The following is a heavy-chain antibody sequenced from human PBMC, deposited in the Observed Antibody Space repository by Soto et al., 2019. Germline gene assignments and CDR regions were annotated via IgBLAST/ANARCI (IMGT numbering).Heavy chain of an antibody. CDR2: IYYSGTT. CDR3: ARTDSSGYTFDY. CDR1: GGSISSDAYY. J-gene: IGHJ4*02. V-gene: IGHV4-31*11. Sequence: QVQLQESGPGLVKPSQTLSLTCAVSGGSISSDAYYWSWIRQHPGKGLEWIGYIYYSGTTYYNPSLTSRXXIXLXXSKNQFSLKLSSVTAADTAVYHCARTDSSGYTFDYWGQGILVTVSS. D-gene: IGHD3-22*01.